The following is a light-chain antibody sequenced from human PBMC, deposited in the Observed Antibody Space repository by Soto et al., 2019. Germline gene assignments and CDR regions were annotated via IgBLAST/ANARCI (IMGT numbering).Light chain of an antibody. Sequence: QSVLTQPPSVSGAPGQRVTISCTGNSSNIGAGHDVHWYQQLPGTAPKLLIFRNNNRASGVPGRFSGARSGTSASLAITGLQTGDEADYYCQSFDSNLSGWVFGGGTKLTVL. CDR3: QSFDSNLSGWV. V-gene: IGLV1-40*01. J-gene: IGLJ3*02. CDR1: SSNIGAGHD. CDR2: RNN.